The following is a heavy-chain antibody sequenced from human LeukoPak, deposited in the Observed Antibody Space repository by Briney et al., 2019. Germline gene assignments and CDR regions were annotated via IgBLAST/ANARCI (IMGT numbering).Heavy chain of an antibody. CDR3: VRFGVNYDMDV. Sequence: SETLSLTCSVSGGSISGYYWTWVRQPPGKGLEWIGQTHYSGRADYNPSLKSRITMSVDTSRNQISLKLSSVTAADTAIYYCVRFGVNYDMDVWGQGTTVTVFS. CDR1: GGSISGYY. V-gene: IGHV4-59*01. J-gene: IGHJ6*02. D-gene: IGHD3-16*01. CDR2: THYSGRA.